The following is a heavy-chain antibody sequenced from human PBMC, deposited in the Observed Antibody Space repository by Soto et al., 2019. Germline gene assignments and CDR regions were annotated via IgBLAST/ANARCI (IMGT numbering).Heavy chain of an antibody. CDR2: IRSKANSYAT. D-gene: IGHD3-22*01. CDR3: TRYYNDSSGYFDY. CDR1: GFTFSGSA. J-gene: IGHJ4*02. V-gene: IGHV3-73*01. Sequence: GGSLRLSCAASGFTFSGSAMHWVRQASGKGLEWVGRIRSKANSYATSYAASVKGRFTISSDDSKNTAYLQMNSLKTEDTAVYYCTRYYNDSSGYFDYWGQGTLVTVSS.